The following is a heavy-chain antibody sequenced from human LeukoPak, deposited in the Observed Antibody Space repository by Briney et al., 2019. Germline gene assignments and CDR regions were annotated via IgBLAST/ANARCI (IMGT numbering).Heavy chain of an antibody. V-gene: IGHV1-8*02. CDR1: GSTFTSYG. D-gene: IGHD3-22*01. J-gene: IGHJ4*02. CDR3: PRGAAPYYYDSSGYPGVVY. CDR2: ISAYNGNT. Sequence: GASVKVSCKASGSTFTSYGISWVRQAPGQGLEWMGWISAYNGNTGYAQKFQGRVTMTRNTSISTAYMELSSLRSEDTAVYYCPRGAAPYYYDSSGYPGVVYWGQGTLVTVSS.